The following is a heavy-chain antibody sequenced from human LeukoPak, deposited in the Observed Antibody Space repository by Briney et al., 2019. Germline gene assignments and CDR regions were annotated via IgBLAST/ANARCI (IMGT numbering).Heavy chain of an antibody. V-gene: IGHV4-39*01. J-gene: IGHJ4*02. CDR3: ADADCSGGTCYFDH. CDR1: GGSISSSSYY. CDR2: IYYTGST. Sequence: SETLSLTCTVSGGSISSSSYYWGWIRQPPGKGLEWIGYIYYTGSTYYNPSLRSRVTISVDTSKNQFSLKLSSVTAADTAVYYCADADCSGGTCYFDHWGQGTLVSVSS. D-gene: IGHD2-15*01.